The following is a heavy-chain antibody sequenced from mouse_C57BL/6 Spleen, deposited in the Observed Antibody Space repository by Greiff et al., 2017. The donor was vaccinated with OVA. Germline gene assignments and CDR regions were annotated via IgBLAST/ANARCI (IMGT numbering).Heavy chain of an antibody. V-gene: IGHV1-69*01. J-gene: IGHJ1*03. CDR2: IDPSDSYT. CDR3: ARGTGTYWYFDV. CDR1: GYTFTSYW. D-gene: IGHD4-1*01. Sequence: QVQLQQPGAELVMPGASVKLSCKASGYTFTSYWMHWVKQRPGQGLEWIGEIDPSDSYTNYNQKFKGKSTLTVDKSSSTAYMQLSSLTSEDSAVDYCARGTGTYWYFDVWGTGTTVTVSS.